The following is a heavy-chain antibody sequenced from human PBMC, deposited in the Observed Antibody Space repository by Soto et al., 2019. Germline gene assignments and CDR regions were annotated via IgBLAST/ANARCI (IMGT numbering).Heavy chain of an antibody. CDR2: ISAYNGST. D-gene: IGHD2-21*01. CDR1: GYTFTSYG. J-gene: IGHJ5*02. Sequence: ASVKVSCKASGYTFTSYGISWVRQAPGQGLEWMGWISAYNGSTNYAQKLQGRVTMTTDTSTSTAYMELRSLRSDDTAVYYCARYIVVVSSNWFDPWGQGTLVTVSS. CDR3: ARYIVVVSSNWFDP. V-gene: IGHV1-18*01.